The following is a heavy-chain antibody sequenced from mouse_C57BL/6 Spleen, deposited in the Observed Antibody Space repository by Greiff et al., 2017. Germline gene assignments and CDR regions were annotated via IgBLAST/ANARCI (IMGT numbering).Heavy chain of an antibody. V-gene: IGHV1-80*01. Sequence: QVQLKQSGAELVKPGASVKISCKASGYAFSSYWMNWVKQRPGKGLEWIGQIYPGDGDTNYNGKFKGKATLTADKSSSTAYMQLSSLTSEDSAVYFCARGGLPLYYAMDYWGQGTSVTVSS. CDR1: GYAFSSYW. CDR3: ARGGLPLYYAMDY. J-gene: IGHJ4*01. CDR2: IYPGDGDT. D-gene: IGHD2-4*01.